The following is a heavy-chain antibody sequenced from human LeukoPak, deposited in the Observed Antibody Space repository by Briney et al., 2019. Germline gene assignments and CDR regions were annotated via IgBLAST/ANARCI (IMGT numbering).Heavy chain of an antibody. CDR1: GFTFSSSW. D-gene: IGHD3-22*01. J-gene: IGHJ4*02. CDR3: ARLRGSYDSSGLTAKYFDY. V-gene: IGHV3-7*01. Sequence: PGGSLRLSCATSGFTFSSSWMSWVRQAPGKGLECVANIKEDGREKYYVDSVKGRFTISRDNAKNSLYLQMSSLRAEDTAVYYCARLRGSYDSSGLTAKYFDYWAREPWSPSPQ. CDR2: IKEDGREK.